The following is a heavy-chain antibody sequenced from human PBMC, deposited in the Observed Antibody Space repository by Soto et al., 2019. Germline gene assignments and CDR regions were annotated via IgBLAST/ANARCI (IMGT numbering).Heavy chain of an antibody. CDR2: IYYSGST. V-gene: IGHV4-61*05. CDR1: GGSITSSSYS. Sequence: PSETLSLTCAVSGGSITSSSYSWSWIRQPPGKGLEWIGYIYYSGSTNYNPSLKSRVTVSVDTSKNQFSLKLSSVTAADTAVYYCARRYGGNLDYWGQGTLVTVSS. J-gene: IGHJ4*02. D-gene: IGHD1-26*01. CDR3: ARRYGGNLDY.